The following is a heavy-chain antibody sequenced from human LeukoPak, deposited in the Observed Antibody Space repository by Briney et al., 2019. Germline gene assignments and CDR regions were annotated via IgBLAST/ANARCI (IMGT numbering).Heavy chain of an antibody. J-gene: IGHJ4*02. CDR2: INHSGST. CDR3: ATRYYYDSTGYFVVFDN. V-gene: IGHV4-34*01. CDR1: GGSFSGYY. D-gene: IGHD3-22*01. Sequence: SETLSLTCAVYGGSFSGYYWSWIRQPPGKGLEWIGEINHSGSTNYSPSLKSRVTISVDTSKNQFSLKLSSVTAADTAVYYCATRYYYDSTGYFVVFDNWGQGTLVTVSP.